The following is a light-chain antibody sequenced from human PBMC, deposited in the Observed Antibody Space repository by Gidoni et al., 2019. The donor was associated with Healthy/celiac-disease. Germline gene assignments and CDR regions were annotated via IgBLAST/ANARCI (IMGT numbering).Light chain of an antibody. CDR2: AAY. CDR3: QQLNSYPPFT. J-gene: IGKJ3*01. CDR1: QGISSY. V-gene: IGKV1-9*01. Sequence: DIQLTQSPSFLSASVGDRVTITCRASQGISSYLAWYQQKPGKAPKLLIYAAYTLQSGVPSRFSGSGSGTEFTLTISSLQTEDFATYYCQQLNSYPPFTFGPGTKVDIK.